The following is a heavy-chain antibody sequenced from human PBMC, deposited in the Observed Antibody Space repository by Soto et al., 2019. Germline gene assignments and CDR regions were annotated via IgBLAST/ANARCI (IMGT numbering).Heavy chain of an antibody. D-gene: IGHD6-13*01. CDR2: IYYNGST. CDR1: GGSVSSSSYS. J-gene: IGHJ4*02. V-gene: IGHV4-39*01. Sequence: SETLSLTCTVSGGSVSSSSYSWGWVRQPPGKGLEWIGTIYYNGSTYYNPSLKSRVTISVDTSKNQFSLKLSSVTAADTAVYYCARGAYFGIAAAGNFDYWGQGTLVTVSS. CDR3: ARGAYFGIAAAGNFDY.